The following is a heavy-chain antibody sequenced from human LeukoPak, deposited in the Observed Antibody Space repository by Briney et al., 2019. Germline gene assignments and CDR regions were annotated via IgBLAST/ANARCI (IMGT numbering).Heavy chain of an antibody. CDR1: GFSFSRYG. D-gene: IGHD3-22*01. J-gene: IGHJ4*02. CDR3: AKRADSSAHSFDY. Sequence: GGCLRLSCAASGFSFSRYGMKWVRQAPGKGLEWLSYIRSSDSTTYYADSVKGRFTISRDNAKDSLYLQMDSLRVEDTAVYYCAKRADSSAHSFDYWGQGTLVTVPS. CDR2: IRSSDSTT. V-gene: IGHV3-48*04.